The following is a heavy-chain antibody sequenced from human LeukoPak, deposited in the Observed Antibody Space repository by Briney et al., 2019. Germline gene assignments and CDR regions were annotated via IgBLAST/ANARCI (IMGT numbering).Heavy chain of an antibody. Sequence: GGSLRLSCAASGLTFSSYAMSWVRQAPGKGLDWVSTVSDSGGSTYYADSVKGRFTVSRDNSRDTLYPQMNSPRAEDTAVYYCAKGHSAHGTGFNYWGQGTLVTVSS. CDR1: GLTFSSYA. J-gene: IGHJ4*02. D-gene: IGHD1-26*01. CDR2: VSDSGGST. CDR3: AKGHSAHGTGFNY. V-gene: IGHV3-23*01.